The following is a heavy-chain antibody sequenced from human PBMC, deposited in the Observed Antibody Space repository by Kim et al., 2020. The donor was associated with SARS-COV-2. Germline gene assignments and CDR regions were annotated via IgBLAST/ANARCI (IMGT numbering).Heavy chain of an antibody. D-gene: IGHD3-22*01. Sequence: SETLSLTCTVSGGSIRSYYWSWIRQPPGKGLEWIGYIYYSGSTNYNPSLKSRVTISVDTSKNQFSLKLSSVTAADTAVYYCARGGYYYDFDIWGQGTMVTVSS. CDR2: IYYSGST. V-gene: IGHV4-59*08. CDR1: GGSIRSYY. J-gene: IGHJ3*02. CDR3: ARGGYYYDFDI.